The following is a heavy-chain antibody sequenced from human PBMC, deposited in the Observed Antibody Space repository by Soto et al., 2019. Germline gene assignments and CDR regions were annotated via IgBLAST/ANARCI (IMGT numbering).Heavy chain of an antibody. CDR1: CGSFSGYY. V-gene: IGHV4-34*01. CDR3: ARGGSYYGIEYFQH. Sequence: SETLSLTCAVYCGSFSGYYWSWIRQPPGKGLEWIGEINHSGSTNYNPSLKSRVTISVDTSKNQFSLKLSSVTAADTAVYYCARGGSYYGIEYFQHWGQGTLVTVSS. CDR2: INHSGST. D-gene: IGHD1-26*01. J-gene: IGHJ1*01.